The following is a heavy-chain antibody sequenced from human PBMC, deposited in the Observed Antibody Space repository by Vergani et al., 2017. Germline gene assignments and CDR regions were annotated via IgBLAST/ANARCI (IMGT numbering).Heavy chain of an antibody. CDR2: IKSKTDGGTT. V-gene: IGHV3-15*01. CDR1: GFTFSNAW. D-gene: IGHD3-16*02. CDR3: THSHPDDYVWGSYRYTLDY. Sequence: EVQLVESGGGLVKPGGSLRLSCAASGFTFSNAWMSWVRQAPGKGLEWVGRIKSKTDGGTTDYAAPVKGRFTISRDDSTNTLYLQMNSLKTEDTAVYYCTHSHPDDYVWGSYRYTLDYWGQGTLVTVSS. J-gene: IGHJ4*02.